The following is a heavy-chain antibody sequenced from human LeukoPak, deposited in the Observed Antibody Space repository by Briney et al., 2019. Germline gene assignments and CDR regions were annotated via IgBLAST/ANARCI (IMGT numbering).Heavy chain of an antibody. CDR3: AREIISSSCLDS. CDR2: ISSGSGYI. D-gene: IGHD6-13*01. J-gene: IGHJ4*02. Sequence: PGGSLRLSCAASGFNLSSYGMHWGRQAPGKGLEWVSSISSGSGYIYYADSAKGRFTISRDNAKNSLYLQMNSLRAEDTAVYYCAREIISSSCLDSWGQGTLVTVSS. CDR1: GFNLSSYG. V-gene: IGHV3-21*01.